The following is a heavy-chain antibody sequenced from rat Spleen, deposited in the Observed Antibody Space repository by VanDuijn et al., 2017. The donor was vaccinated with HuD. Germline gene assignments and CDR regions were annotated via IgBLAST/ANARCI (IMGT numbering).Heavy chain of an antibody. CDR2: ISSGGGST. V-gene: IGHV5-20*01. J-gene: IGHJ2*01. D-gene: IGHD1-11*01. CDR3: ATDRTEGY. CDR1: GFTFSDYN. Sequence: EVQLVESGGDLVQPGRSLKLSCAASGFTFSDYNMAWVRQAPKKGLEWVASISSGGGSTSYRDSVKGRFTISRDNAKSTLYLQMDSLRSEDTATYYCATDRTEGYWGQGVMVTVSS.